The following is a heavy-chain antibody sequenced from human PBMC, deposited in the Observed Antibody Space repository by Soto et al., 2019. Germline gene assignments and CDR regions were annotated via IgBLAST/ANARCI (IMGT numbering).Heavy chain of an antibody. V-gene: IGHV4-34*01. Sequence: SETLSLTCAVYGGSFSGYYWSWIRQPPGKGLEWIGEINHSGSTNYNPSLKSRVTISVDTSKNQFSLKLSSVTAADTAVYYCARGQYTPILAVWGQGTTVTAP. CDR2: INHSGST. J-gene: IGHJ6*02. CDR3: ARGQYTPILAV. D-gene: IGHD2-2*02. CDR1: GGSFSGYY.